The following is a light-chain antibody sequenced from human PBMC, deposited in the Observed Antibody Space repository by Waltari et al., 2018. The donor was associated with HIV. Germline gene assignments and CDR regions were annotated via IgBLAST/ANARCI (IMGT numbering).Light chain of an antibody. CDR1: VLAKSY. CDR3: YSAADNMGV. CDR2: KDN. V-gene: IGLV3-27*01. Sequence: SYELTQPSSVSVSPVQTTRITCSGDVLAKSYARWFQPKPGQAPVVMIYKDNERPSGIPERFSGSSSGTTVTLTISGAQIEDEADYYCYSAADNMGVFGGGTKLTVL. J-gene: IGLJ3*02.